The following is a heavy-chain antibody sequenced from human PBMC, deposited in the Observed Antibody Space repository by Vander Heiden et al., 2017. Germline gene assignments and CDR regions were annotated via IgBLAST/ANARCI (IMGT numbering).Heavy chain of an antibody. CDR2: ISGYNGDT. V-gene: IGHV1-18*01. J-gene: IGHJ4*02. CDR1: GYTFSDYG. Sequence: QVQLVQSGSEVKNPGASVKISSSTYGYTFSDYGVTWLRQAPGQGLQWMGWISGYNGDTKSAETFQGRLTLTTDTSTNVAYMELRSLRSDDTAVYYCARDFGAYTALYFDYWGQGTLVTVSS. CDR3: ARDFGAYTALYFDY. D-gene: IGHD3-16*01.